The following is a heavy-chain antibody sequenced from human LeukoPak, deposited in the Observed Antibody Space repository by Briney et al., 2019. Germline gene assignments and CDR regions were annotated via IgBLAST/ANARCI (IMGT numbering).Heavy chain of an antibody. J-gene: IGHJ5*02. D-gene: IGHD2-2*01. CDR3: ARAPGYCSSTSCYGPFDP. V-gene: IGHV3-30-3*01. CDR1: GFTFSSYA. CDR2: ISYDGSNK. Sequence: PGGSLRLSCAASGFTFSSYAMHWVRQAPGKGLEWVAVISYDGSNKYYADSVKGRFTISRDNSKNTLYLQMNSLRAEDTAVYYCARAPGYCSSTSCYGPFDPRGQGTLVTVSS.